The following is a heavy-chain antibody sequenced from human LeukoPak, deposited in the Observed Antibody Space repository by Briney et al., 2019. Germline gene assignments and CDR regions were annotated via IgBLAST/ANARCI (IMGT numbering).Heavy chain of an antibody. Sequence: ASVKVSCKVSGYTLTELSMHWVRQAPGKGLEWMGGFDPEDGETIYAQKLQGRVTMTTDTSTSTAYMELRSLRSDDTAVYYCARDSPRNYYGSGSLDYWGQGTLVTVSS. CDR3: ARDSPRNYYGSGSLDY. CDR2: FDPEDGET. V-gene: IGHV1-24*01. J-gene: IGHJ4*02. CDR1: GYTLTELS. D-gene: IGHD3-10*01.